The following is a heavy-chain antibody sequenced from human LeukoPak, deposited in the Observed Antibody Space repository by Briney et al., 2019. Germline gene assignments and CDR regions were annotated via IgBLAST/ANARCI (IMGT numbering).Heavy chain of an antibody. CDR1: GGTFSSYT. CDR2: IIPILGIA. D-gene: IGHD4-23*01. Sequence: SVKVSCKASGGTFSSYTISWVRQAPGQGLEWMGRIIPILGIANYAQKFQGRVKITADKSTSTAYMELSSLRSEDTAVYYCARVGGNRNAMIDYWGQGTLVTVSS. V-gene: IGHV1-69*02. CDR3: ARVGGNRNAMIDY. J-gene: IGHJ4*02.